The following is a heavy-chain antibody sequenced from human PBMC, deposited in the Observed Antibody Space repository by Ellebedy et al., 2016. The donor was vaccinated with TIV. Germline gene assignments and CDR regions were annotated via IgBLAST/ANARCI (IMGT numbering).Heavy chain of an antibody. Sequence: PGGSLRLSCVASGFTFRSHGMHWVRQAPGKGLEWVAVVWHDGSKEYADSVKGRFTISRDNAKNSLFLQMTSLRAEDTAVYYCARKVPAPTTVPPNWYFDLWGRGTLVIVSS. V-gene: IGHV3-33*01. CDR1: GFTFRSHG. J-gene: IGHJ2*01. CDR2: VWHDGSK. D-gene: IGHD4-17*01. CDR3: ARKVPAPTTVPPNWYFDL.